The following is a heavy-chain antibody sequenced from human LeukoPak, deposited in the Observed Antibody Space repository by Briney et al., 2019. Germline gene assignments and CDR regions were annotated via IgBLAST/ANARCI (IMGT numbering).Heavy chain of an antibody. V-gene: IGHV3-74*01. Sequence: GGSLRLSCAASGFTFSSYWMHWVRQPPAQGQVWVSRANSDGSSTTYEDSVKGRFTISRDNAKNTLYLQMNSLRAEDTAVYYCARGSTQYSSGWYGLDYWGQGTLVTVSS. J-gene: IGHJ4*02. CDR2: ANSDGSST. D-gene: IGHD6-19*01. CDR3: ARGSTQYSSGWYGLDY. CDR1: GFTFSSYW.